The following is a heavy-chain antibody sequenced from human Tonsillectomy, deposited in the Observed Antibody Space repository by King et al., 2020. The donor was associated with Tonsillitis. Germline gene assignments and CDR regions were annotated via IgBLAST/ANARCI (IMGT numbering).Heavy chain of an antibody. D-gene: IGHD2-2*01. CDR2: ISRNSNYI. J-gene: IGHJ4*02. V-gene: IGHV3-21*01. Sequence: VQLVESGGGLVKPGGSLRLSCAASGFTFSSYSMTWVRQAPGTGLEWVSSISRNSNYIYYADSLKGRFTISRDNAKNSLYLRMDSLRAEDTAVYYCAIYHTSTSPFYFGYWGQGTLVTVSS. CDR3: AIYHTSTSPFYFGY. CDR1: GFTFSSYS.